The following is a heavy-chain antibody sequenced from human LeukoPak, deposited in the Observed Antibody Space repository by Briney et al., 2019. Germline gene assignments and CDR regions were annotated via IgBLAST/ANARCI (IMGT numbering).Heavy chain of an antibody. Sequence: GGTLRLSCAASGFTFSSYGMSWVRQAPGKGLEWFSAISGSGGSTYYADSVKGRFTISRDNSKNTLYLQMNSLRAEDTAVYYCAKDRRYYYDSSGLSYWGQGTLVTVSS. J-gene: IGHJ4*02. D-gene: IGHD3-22*01. V-gene: IGHV3-23*01. CDR1: GFTFSSYG. CDR3: AKDRRYYYDSSGLSY. CDR2: ISGSGGST.